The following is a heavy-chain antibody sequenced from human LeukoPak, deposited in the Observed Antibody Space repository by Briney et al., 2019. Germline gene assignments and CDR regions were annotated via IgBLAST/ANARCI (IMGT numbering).Heavy chain of an antibody. D-gene: IGHD6-6*01. J-gene: IGHJ4*02. CDR1: VITFSNFA. CDR3: AKRVPYSSSSVYFDY. Sequence: GGSLRLSCAACVITFSNFAMGWVRQAPGKGLEWVSAITDSGDGTYYADSVKGRFTISRDNSKNTLYLQMSSLRAEDTAVYYCAKRVPYSSSSVYFDYWGRGTLVTVSS. CDR2: ITDSGDGT. V-gene: IGHV3-23*01.